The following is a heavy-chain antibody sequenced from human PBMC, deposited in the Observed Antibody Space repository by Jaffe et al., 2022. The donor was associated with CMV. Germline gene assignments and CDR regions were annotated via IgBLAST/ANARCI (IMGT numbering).Heavy chain of an antibody. D-gene: IGHD2-15*01. CDR2: IYYSGST. V-gene: IGHV4-39*01. CDR1: GGSISSSSYY. CDR3: ASPGYCSGGSCYSWVDV. Sequence: QLQLQESGPGLVKPSETLSLTCTVSGGSISSSSYYWGWIRQPPGKGLEWIGSIYYSGSTYYNPSLKSRVTISVDTSKNQFSLKLSSVTAADTAVYYCASPGYCSGGSCYSWVDVWGQGTTVTVSS. J-gene: IGHJ6*02.